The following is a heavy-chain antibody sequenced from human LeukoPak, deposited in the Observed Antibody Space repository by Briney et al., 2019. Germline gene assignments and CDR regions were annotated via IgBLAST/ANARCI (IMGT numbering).Heavy chain of an antibody. V-gene: IGHV3-74*01. J-gene: IGHJ4*02. Sequence: PGGSLRLSCEASGFTFSRYWMHWVRQAPGKGLVWVSRVNADGSGTRYADSVKGRFTISRDNAKNTLYLQMNSLTAEDTAVYYCAWGADYYFDYWGQGTLVTVSS. CDR3: AWGADYYFDY. CDR2: VNADGSGT. D-gene: IGHD3-16*01. CDR1: GFTFSRYW.